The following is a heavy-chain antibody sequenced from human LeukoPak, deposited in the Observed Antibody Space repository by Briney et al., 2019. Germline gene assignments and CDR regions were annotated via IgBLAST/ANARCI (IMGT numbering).Heavy chain of an antibody. Sequence: GKSLRLSCAASGFTFSRYAVHWVRQAPGKGLEWVAAISYDGINKHFADSVKGRFTISRDNSKNTLYLQMNSLRAEVTAVYYCAKDSEYYYGSGSSYYWGQGTLVTVSS. D-gene: IGHD3-10*01. J-gene: IGHJ4*02. CDR2: ISYDGINK. CDR3: AKDSEYYYGSGSSYY. CDR1: GFTFSRYA. V-gene: IGHV3-30-3*01.